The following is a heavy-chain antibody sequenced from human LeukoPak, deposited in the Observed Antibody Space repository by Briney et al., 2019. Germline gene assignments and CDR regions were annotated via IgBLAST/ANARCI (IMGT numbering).Heavy chain of an antibody. V-gene: IGHV4-39*07. J-gene: IGHJ4*02. CDR1: GGSISSSSYY. CDR2: IYYSGST. CDR3: ARDRPRYYGSGSYSTPLLDY. D-gene: IGHD3-10*01. Sequence: SETLSLTCTVSGGSISSSSYYWGWIRQPPGKGLEWIGCIYYSGSTYYNPSLKSRVTISVDTSKNQFSLKLSSVTAADTAVYYCARDRPRYYGSGSYSTPLLDYWGQGTLVTVSS.